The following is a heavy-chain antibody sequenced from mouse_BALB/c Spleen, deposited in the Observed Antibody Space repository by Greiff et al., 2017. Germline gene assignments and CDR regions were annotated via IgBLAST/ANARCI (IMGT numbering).Heavy chain of an antibody. J-gene: IGHJ2*01. CDR2: ISSGGSYT. CDR1: GFTFSSYG. V-gene: IGHV5-6*01. D-gene: IGHD3-2*02. Sequence: EVKLMESGGDLVKPGGSLKLSCAASGFTFSSYGMSWVRQTQDKRLEWVATISSGGSYTYYPDSVKGRFTISRDNAKNTLYLQMSSLKSEDTAMYYCARKATGIDYWGQGTTLTVSS. CDR3: ARKATGIDY.